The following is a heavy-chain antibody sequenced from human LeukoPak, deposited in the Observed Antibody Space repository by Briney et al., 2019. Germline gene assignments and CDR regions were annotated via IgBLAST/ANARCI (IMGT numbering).Heavy chain of an antibody. V-gene: IGHV3-64D*06. CDR2: ISSNGGST. Sequence: GGSLRLSCSASGFAFSSYAMHWVRQAPGKGLEYVSGISSNGGSTYFADSVKGRFTISRDNSKNTLYLQMSSLRAEDRAVYYCVALIVAAGTISYWGQGTLVTVSS. CDR1: GFAFSSYA. D-gene: IGHD6-13*01. J-gene: IGHJ4*02. CDR3: VALIVAAGTISY.